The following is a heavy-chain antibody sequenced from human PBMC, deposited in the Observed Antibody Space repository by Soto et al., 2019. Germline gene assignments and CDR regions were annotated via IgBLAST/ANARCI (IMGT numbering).Heavy chain of an antibody. CDR2: IGDDNGDT. J-gene: IGHJ5*02. Sequence: QVQLVQSGAEVKKPGASVKVSCKASGYTFSTYGFSWVRQAPGQGLEWMGWIGDDNGDTNYAQNFQGRVTMTTDTSTTTSYMELRSLTSDDTAVYFCARDRKGAEGFDPWGQGTLVTVSS. V-gene: IGHV1-18*01. CDR1: GYTFSTYG. D-gene: IGHD3-9*01. CDR3: ARDRKGAEGFDP.